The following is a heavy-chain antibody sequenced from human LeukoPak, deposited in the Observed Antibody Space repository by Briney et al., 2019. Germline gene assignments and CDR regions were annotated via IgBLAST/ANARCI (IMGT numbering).Heavy chain of an antibody. CDR2: INLDGSVI. D-gene: IGHD3-22*01. Sequence: PGGSLRLSCAASEFTFSGYWMSWVRQAPGKGLEWVANINLDGSVIHYVDSAKGRFTISRDNAKNSLYLQMNYLRAEDTALYYCATSDDSSGSDWGQGTLVTVSS. CDR1: EFTFSGYW. J-gene: IGHJ4*02. CDR3: ATSDDSSGSD. V-gene: IGHV3-7*01.